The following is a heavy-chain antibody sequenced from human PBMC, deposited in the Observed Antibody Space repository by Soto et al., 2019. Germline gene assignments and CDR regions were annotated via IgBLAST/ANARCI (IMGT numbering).Heavy chain of an antibody. Sequence: PGGSLRLSCAASGFTFSSYGMHWVRQAPGKGLEWVAVISYDGSNKYYADSVKGRFTISRDNSKNTLYPQMNSLRAEDTAVYYCAKDQRTGYFDWFSGRNWFDPWGQGTLVTVSS. V-gene: IGHV3-30*18. CDR1: GFTFSSYG. CDR2: ISYDGSNK. CDR3: AKDQRTGYFDWFSGRNWFDP. D-gene: IGHD3-9*01. J-gene: IGHJ5*02.